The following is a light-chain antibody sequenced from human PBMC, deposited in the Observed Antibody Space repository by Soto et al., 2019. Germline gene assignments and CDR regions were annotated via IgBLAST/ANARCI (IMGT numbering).Light chain of an antibody. CDR2: AAS. CDR3: QQYGNSPQT. V-gene: IGKV3-20*01. Sequence: IVLTQSPGTLSLSPGERATLSCMASQSVSSSFLAWYQQKPGQPPRLLIYAASSRATGIPDRFSGSGSGTDFTLTISRLESEDFAVYYCQQYGNSPQTFGQGTKVEI. CDR1: QSVSSSF. J-gene: IGKJ1*01.